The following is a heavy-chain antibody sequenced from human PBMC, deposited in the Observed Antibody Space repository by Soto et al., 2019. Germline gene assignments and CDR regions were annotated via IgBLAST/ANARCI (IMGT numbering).Heavy chain of an antibody. CDR3: AKGPPSGSYFDCFDP. CDR2: IGASGGGT. J-gene: IGHJ5*02. Sequence: EVQLLESGGGLVQPGGSLRLSCAASGFTFRSYAMNSVRQAPGKGLEWVSGIGASGGGTYYAYTVKGRFTISRDNSKKTLYLEMNSLRAEDTAVYYCAKGPPSGSYFDCFDPWGQGTLVTVSS. V-gene: IGHV3-23*01. CDR1: GFTFRSYA. D-gene: IGHD1-26*01.